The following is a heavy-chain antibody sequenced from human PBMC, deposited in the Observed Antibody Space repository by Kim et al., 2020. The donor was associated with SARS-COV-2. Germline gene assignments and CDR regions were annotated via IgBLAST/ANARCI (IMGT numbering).Heavy chain of an antibody. CDR3: ARVSNSLLGSVY. D-gene: IGHD2-15*01. J-gene: IGHJ4*02. CDR1: GYTFTGYY. CDR2: TTPTSVGP. V-gene: IGHV1-2*02. Sequence: ASVKVSCKASGYTFTGYYMHWVRQAPGQGLEGLGWTTPTSVGPNYAKKFQGRVTMTRDTSISTAYMELSRLRSDDTAVYYCARVSNSLLGSVYWGQGTLVTVSS.